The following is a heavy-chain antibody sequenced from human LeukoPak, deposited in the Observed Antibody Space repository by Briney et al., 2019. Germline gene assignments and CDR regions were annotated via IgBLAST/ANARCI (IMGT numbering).Heavy chain of an antibody. Sequence: VANIKQDGSEKYYVDSVKGRFTISRDNAKNSLYLQMNSLRAEDTAVYYCARERGSGWEEDYWGQGTLVTVSS. CDR3: ARERGSGWEEDY. D-gene: IGHD6-19*01. CDR2: IKQDGSEK. V-gene: IGHV3-7*01. J-gene: IGHJ4*02.